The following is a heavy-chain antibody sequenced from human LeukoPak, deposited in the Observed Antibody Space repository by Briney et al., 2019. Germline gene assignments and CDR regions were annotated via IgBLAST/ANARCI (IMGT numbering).Heavy chain of an antibody. Sequence: SGGSLRLSCAASGFTFSSYSMNWVRQAPGKGLEWVSYISSSSSTIYYADSVKGRFTISSDNSKNTLYLQMNSLRAEDTAVYYCARDGYYGSGSIDYRGQGTLVTVSS. V-gene: IGHV3-48*01. CDR2: ISSSSSTI. D-gene: IGHD3-10*01. CDR3: ARDGYYGSGSIDY. CDR1: GFTFSSYS. J-gene: IGHJ4*02.